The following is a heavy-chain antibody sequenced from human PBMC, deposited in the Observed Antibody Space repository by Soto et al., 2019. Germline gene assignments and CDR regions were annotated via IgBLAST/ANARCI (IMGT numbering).Heavy chain of an antibody. CDR3: ARDHDYIWGSYRDAFDI. CDR2: ISSSSSTI. J-gene: IGHJ3*02. Sequence: GGSLRLSCAASGFTFSSYSMNWVRQAPGKGLEWVSYISSSSSTIYYADSVKGRFTISRDNAKNSLYLQMNSLRAEDTAVYYCARDHDYIWGSYRDAFDIWGQGTMVTVSS. V-gene: IGHV3-48*01. CDR1: GFTFSSYS. D-gene: IGHD3-16*02.